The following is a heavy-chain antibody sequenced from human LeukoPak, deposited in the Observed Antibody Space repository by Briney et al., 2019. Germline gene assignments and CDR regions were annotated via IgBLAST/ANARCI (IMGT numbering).Heavy chain of an antibody. D-gene: IGHD5-12*01. Sequence: GMSLRLSCAASGFTFSENNVHWVRQAPGKGLEWVVLLSNDGNSYAYADSVKGRFTLSGDKSKTTLYLQMNSLRAEDTAVYYCARDRSGFYSVDYWGQGTLVTVSS. CDR1: GFTFSENN. V-gene: IGHV3-30-3*01. CDR2: LSNDGNSY. J-gene: IGHJ4*02. CDR3: ARDRSGFYSVDY.